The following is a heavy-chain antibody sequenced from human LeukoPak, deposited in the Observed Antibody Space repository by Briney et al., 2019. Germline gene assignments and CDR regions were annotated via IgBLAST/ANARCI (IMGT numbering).Heavy chain of an antibody. J-gene: IGHJ6*02. V-gene: IGHV3-23*01. CDR3: AKDTVTTSGDYYGMDV. Sequence: GGSLRLSCAASGFTFSSYAMSWVRQAPGKGLEWVSAISGSGGSTYYADSVKGRFTTSRDNSKNTLYLQMNSLRAEDTAVYYCAKDTVTTSGDYYGMDVWGQGTTVTVSS. CDR1: GFTFSSYA. D-gene: IGHD4-17*01. CDR2: ISGSGGST.